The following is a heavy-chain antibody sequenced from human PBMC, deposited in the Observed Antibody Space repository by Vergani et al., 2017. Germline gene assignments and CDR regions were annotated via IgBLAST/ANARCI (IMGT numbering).Heavy chain of an antibody. CDR2: IYTSGST. D-gene: IGHD5/OR15-5a*01. J-gene: IGHJ6*02. CDR3: AGALRFGAGMDV. V-gene: IGHV4-61*02. CDR1: GGSISSGSYY. Sequence: QVQLQESGPGLVKPSQTLSLTCTVSGGSISSGSYYWSWIRQPAGKGLEWIGRIYTSGSTNYNPSLKRRVTISVDTSKNQFSLKLSSVTAADTAVYYCAGALRFGAGMDVWGQGTTVTVSS.